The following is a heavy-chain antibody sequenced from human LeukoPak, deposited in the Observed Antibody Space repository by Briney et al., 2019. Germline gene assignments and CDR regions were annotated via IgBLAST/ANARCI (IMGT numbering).Heavy chain of an antibody. Sequence: GGSLRLSCAASGFTFSEYWMHWVRQAPGKGLEWVSRINSDGSRITYADSVKGRFTISRDNAKNALYLQMNSLRVEDTAVYYCASSPVITRDWGQGTLVTVSS. CDR1: GFTFSEYW. J-gene: IGHJ4*02. CDR3: ASSPVITRD. D-gene: IGHD3-22*01. V-gene: IGHV3-74*01. CDR2: INSDGSRI.